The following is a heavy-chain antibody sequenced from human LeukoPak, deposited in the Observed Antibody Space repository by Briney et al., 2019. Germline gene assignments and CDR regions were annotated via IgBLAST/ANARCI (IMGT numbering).Heavy chain of an antibody. CDR3: ARDTYYYDSSGYYRLDY. V-gene: IGHV1-8*03. Sequence: GASVKVSCKASGYTFTSYDINWVRQATGQGLEWMGWTNPNSGNTGYAQKFQGRVTITRNTSISTAYMELSSLRSEDTAVYYCARDTYYYDSSGYYRLDYWGQGTLVTVSS. CDR2: TNPNSGNT. J-gene: IGHJ4*02. CDR1: GYTFTSYD. D-gene: IGHD3-22*01.